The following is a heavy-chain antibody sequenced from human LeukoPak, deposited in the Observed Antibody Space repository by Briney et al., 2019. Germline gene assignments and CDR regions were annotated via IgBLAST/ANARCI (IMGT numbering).Heavy chain of an antibody. CDR1: GYDFINYG. Sequence: ASVKVSCKASGYDFINYGISWVRQAPGQGLEWMGWRRIYNGNTDYKLQGRVTMTTDTSTSTAYMEVRSLRSDDTAVYYCARGGPFPSGSSSREYYLDYWGQGTLVTVSS. CDR3: ARGGPFPSGSSSREYYLDY. D-gene: IGHD6-6*01. V-gene: IGHV1-18*01. CDR2: RRIYNGNT. J-gene: IGHJ4*02.